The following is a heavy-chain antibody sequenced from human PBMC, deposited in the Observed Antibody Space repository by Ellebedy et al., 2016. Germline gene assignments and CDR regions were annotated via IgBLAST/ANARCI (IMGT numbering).Heavy chain of an antibody. CDR3: AREDRLSGSYSPDRRKYFQH. Sequence: ASVKVSXKASGYTFTSYYMHWVRQAPGQGLEWMGIINPSGGSTSYAQKFQGRVTMTRDTSTSTVYMELSSLRSEDTAVYYCAREDRLSGSYSPDRRKYFQHWGQGTLVTVSS. J-gene: IGHJ1*01. CDR2: INPSGGST. V-gene: IGHV1-46*01. CDR1: GYTFTSYY. D-gene: IGHD1-26*01.